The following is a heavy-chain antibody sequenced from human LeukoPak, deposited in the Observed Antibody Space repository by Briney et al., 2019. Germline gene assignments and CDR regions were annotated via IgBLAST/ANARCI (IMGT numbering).Heavy chain of an antibody. CDR1: GFIFSNAW. D-gene: IGHD3-22*01. CDR2: IKSKTDGGTT. J-gene: IGHJ4*02. CDR3: STAYYYDSSEGY. V-gene: IGHV3-15*07. Sequence: PGGSLRLSCAASGFIFSNAWMNWVRQAPRKGLEWVGRIKSKTDGGTTDYAAPVKGRFTISRDDSKNTLYLQMNSLKTEDTAVYYCSTAYYYDSSEGYWGQGTLVTVSS.